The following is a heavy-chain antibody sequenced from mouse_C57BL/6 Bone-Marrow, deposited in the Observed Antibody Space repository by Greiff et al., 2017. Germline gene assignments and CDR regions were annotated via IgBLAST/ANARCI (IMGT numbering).Heavy chain of an antibody. CDR3: AREDYGYDEYYAMDY. D-gene: IGHD2-2*01. J-gene: IGHJ4*01. V-gene: IGHV1-64*01. CDR2: IHPNSGST. CDR1: GYTFTSYW. Sequence: QVQLQQSGAELVKPGASVKLSCKASGYTFTSYWMHWVKQRPGQGLEWIGMIHPNSGSTNYNEKFKSKATLTVDKSSSTAYMQLSSLTSEDSAVYYCAREDYGYDEYYAMDYWGQGTSVTVSS.